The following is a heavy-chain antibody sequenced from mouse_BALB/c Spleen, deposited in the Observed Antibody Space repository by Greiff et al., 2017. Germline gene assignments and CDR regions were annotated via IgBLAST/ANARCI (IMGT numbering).Heavy chain of an antibody. CDR1: GFTFSSFG. Sequence: EVKLMESGGGLVQPGGSRKLSCAASGFTFSSFGMHWVRQAPEKGLEWVAYISSGSSTIYYADTVKGRFTISRDNPKNTLFLQMTSLRSEDTAMYYCARRGNYGDWYFDVWGAGTTVTVSS. D-gene: IGHD2-1*01. CDR3: ARRGNYGDWYFDV. CDR2: ISSGSSTI. V-gene: IGHV5-17*02. J-gene: IGHJ1*01.